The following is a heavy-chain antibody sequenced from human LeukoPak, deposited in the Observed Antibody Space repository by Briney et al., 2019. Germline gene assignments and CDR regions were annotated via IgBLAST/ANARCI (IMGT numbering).Heavy chain of an antibody. V-gene: IGHV2-70*11. J-gene: IGHJ4*02. CDR3: ARIMYSSSPLPDY. CDR2: IDWDDDK. CDR1: GGSISNYYW. Sequence: TLSLTCTVSGGSISNYYWSWIRQPPGKALEWLARIDWDDDKYCSTSLKTRLTISKDTSKNQVVLTMTNMDPVDTATYYCARIMYSSSPLPDYWGQGTLVTVSS. D-gene: IGHD6-13*01.